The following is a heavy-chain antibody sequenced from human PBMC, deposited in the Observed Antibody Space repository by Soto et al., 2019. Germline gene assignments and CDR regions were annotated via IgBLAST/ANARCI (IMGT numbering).Heavy chain of an antibody. V-gene: IGHV4-59*01. CDR3: ARDRDYCTNGVCYTGGNWFAL. Sequence: SETLSLTCTVSGGCISSYYWSWIRQPPGKGLEWIGYIYYSGSTNYNPSLKSRGTISVDTSKNQFSLKLSSVTAADTAVYYCARDRDYCTNGVCYTGGNWFALRGQGSLVTVSS. CDR1: GGCISSYY. J-gene: IGHJ5*02. CDR2: IYYSGST. D-gene: IGHD2-8*01.